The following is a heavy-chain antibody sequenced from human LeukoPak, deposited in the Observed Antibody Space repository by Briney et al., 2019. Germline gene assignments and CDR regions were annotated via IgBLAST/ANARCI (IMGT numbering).Heavy chain of an antibody. D-gene: IGHD2-2*01. CDR1: GGSISSSSYY. CDR3: ARYCSSTTCSGPFGY. V-gene: IGHV4-39*01. Sequence: PSETLSLTCIVSGGSISSSSYYWGWIRQPPGKGLEWIGTIYYSGSTYYNPSLKSRVTISIDTSKSQFSLNLSSVTAADTAVYYCARYCSSTTCSGPFGYWGQGTLVTVSS. CDR2: IYYSGST. J-gene: IGHJ4*02.